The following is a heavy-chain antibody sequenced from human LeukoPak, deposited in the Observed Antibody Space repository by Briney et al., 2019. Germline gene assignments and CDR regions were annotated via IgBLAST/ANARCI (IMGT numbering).Heavy chain of an antibody. CDR2: ISSSSSTT. D-gene: IGHD3-10*01. CDR1: GFTFSSYS. CDR3: ARVLLYYYGMDV. V-gene: IGHV3-48*01. J-gene: IGHJ6*02. Sequence: GGSLRLSCAASGFTFSSYSMNWVRQVPGKGLEWVSYISSSSSTTYYADSVKGRFTIFRDNAKNSLYLQMNSLRAEDTAVYYCARVLLYYYGMDVWGQGTTVTVSS.